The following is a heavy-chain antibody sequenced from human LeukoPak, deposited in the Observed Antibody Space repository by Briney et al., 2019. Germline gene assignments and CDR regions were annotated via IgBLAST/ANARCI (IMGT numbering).Heavy chain of an antibody. D-gene: IGHD6-13*01. V-gene: IGHV4-30-4*01. J-gene: IGHJ4*02. Sequence: KSSETLSLTCTVSGGSISSGDYYWSWIRQPPGKGLEWIGYIYYSGSTYYNPSLKSRVTISVDTSKNQFSLKLSSVTAADTAVYYCAVGATEQQLVVFDYWGQGTLVTVSS. CDR3: AVGATEQQLVVFDY. CDR2: IYYSGST. CDR1: GGSISSGDYY.